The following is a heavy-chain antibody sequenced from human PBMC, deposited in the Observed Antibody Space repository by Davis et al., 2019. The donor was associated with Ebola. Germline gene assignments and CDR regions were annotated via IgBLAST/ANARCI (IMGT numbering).Heavy chain of an antibody. D-gene: IGHD5-12*01. V-gene: IGHV4-38-2*02. CDR2: VYQSGEA. CDR1: AASITRGSY. Sequence: MPSETLSLTCSLSAASITRGSYWGWIRLPPGGGLEWIGSVYQSGEAHYNPSLKSRVSISVDTSKNQLSVNVISVTAADTALYFCARGLAKFDAWGQGILVSVSS. CDR3: ARGLAKFDA. J-gene: IGHJ5*02.